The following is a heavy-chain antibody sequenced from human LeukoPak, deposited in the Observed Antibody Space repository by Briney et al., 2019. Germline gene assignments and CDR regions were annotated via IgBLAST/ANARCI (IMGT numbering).Heavy chain of an antibody. CDR3: AREKVIGHSPYDAFDI. D-gene: IGHD3/OR15-3a*01. Sequence: GGSLRLSCAASGFTFSSYSMNWVRQAPGKGLEWVSSISSSSSYIYYADSVKGRFTISRDNAKNSLYLQMNSLRAEDTAVYYCAREKVIGHSPYDAFDIWGQGTLVTVSS. J-gene: IGHJ3*02. CDR1: GFTFSSYS. CDR2: ISSSSSYI. V-gene: IGHV3-21*01.